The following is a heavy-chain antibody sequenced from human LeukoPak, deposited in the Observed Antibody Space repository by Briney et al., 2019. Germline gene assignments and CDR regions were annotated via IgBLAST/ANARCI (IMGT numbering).Heavy chain of an antibody. CDR2: IYYSGST. CDR1: GGSISSYY. J-gene: IGHJ6*03. D-gene: IGHD6-13*01. Sequence: SETLSLTCTVSGGSISSYYWSWIRQPPGKGLEWIGYIYYSGSTNYNPSLKSRVTISVDTSKNQFSLKLSSVTAADTAVYYCARDRSSSWKADYYYMDVWGKGTTVTVSS. V-gene: IGHV4-59*01. CDR3: ARDRSSSWKADYYYMDV.